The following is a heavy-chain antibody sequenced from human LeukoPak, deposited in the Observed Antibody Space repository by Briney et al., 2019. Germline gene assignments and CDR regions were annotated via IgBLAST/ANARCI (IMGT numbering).Heavy chain of an antibody. J-gene: IGHJ4*02. V-gene: IGHV4-59*01. CDR1: GVSISNYY. D-gene: IGHD2-15*01. CDR2: IYNSGST. CDR3: ARGREYSPRWYYY. Sequence: SETLSLTCTVSGVSISNYYWTWIRQPPGKGLEWIGYIYNSGSTDYNPSLKSRVTISLDTSKNQFSLKLSSVTAADTAVYYCARGREYSPRWYYYWGQGTLVTVSS.